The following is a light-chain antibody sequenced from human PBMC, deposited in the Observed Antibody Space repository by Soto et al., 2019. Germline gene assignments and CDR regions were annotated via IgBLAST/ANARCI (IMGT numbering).Light chain of an antibody. CDR2: DVT. V-gene: IGLV2-14*01. CDR1: SSDIGGYTY. CDR3: SSYTSSSTGV. Sequence: QSVLTQPASVSGSPGQSITISCTGTSSDIGGYTYVSWYQQRSGRAPKLMIYDVTNRPSGVSNRFSGSKSGNTASLTISGLQAEDEADYYCSSYTSSSTGVFGGGTKLTVL. J-gene: IGLJ2*01.